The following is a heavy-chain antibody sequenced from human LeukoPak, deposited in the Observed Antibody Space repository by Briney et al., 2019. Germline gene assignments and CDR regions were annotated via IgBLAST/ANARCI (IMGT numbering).Heavy chain of an antibody. J-gene: IGHJ4*02. V-gene: IGHV3-23*01. D-gene: IGHD7-27*01. CDR2: ITKDSDST. Sequence: PGGSLRVSCAASGFSFSNYAMNWVRQALGKGLGWVSSITKDSDSTYYADSVRGRFSISRDNSKNTLYLQMNSLRADDTAIYYCARITGATLFGYWGQGTLVTVSS. CDR1: GFSFSNYA. CDR3: ARITGATLFGY.